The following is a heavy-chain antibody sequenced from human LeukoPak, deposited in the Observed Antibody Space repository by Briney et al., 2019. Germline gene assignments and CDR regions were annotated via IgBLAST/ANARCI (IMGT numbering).Heavy chain of an antibody. D-gene: IGHD3-16*02. CDR2: IYTSGST. J-gene: IGHJ4*02. CDR1: GGSISSGVYY. CDR3: ARDLPYDYVWGSYRPFDY. V-gene: IGHV4-61*02. Sequence: SETLSLTCTVSGGSISSGVYYWSWIRQPAGKGLEWIGRIYTSGSTNYNPSLKSRVTISVDTSKNQFSLKLSSVTAADTAVYYCARDLPYDYVWGSYRPFDYWGQGTLVTVSS.